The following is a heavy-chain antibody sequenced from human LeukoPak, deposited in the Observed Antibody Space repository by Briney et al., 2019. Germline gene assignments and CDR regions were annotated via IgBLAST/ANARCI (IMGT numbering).Heavy chain of an antibody. CDR1: GGSISSYY. CDR3: AREGDSSGWYFDY. Sequence: SETLSLTCTVSGGSISSYYWSWIRQPPGKGLEWIGYIYYSGSTNYNPSLKSRVTMSVDTSKNQFSLRLSSVTAADTAVYYCAREGDSSGWYFDYWGQGTLVTVSS. CDR2: IYYSGST. J-gene: IGHJ4*02. D-gene: IGHD6-19*01. V-gene: IGHV4-59*01.